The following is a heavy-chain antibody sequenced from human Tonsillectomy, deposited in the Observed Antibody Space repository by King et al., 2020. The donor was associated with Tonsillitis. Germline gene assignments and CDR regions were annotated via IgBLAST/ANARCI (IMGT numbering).Heavy chain of an antibody. CDR3: ARDPYGGNSPWYLDL. Sequence: QLVQSGAEVKKPGASVKVSCKASGYSFTSYSISWVRQAPGQGLEWMGWISTYNGNTNYAQKLQGRVTMTTDTSTSTAYMELRSLRSDDTAVYYCARDPYGGNSPWYLDLWGRGTLVTVSS. V-gene: IGHV1-18*04. CDR2: ISTYNGNT. D-gene: IGHD4-23*01. J-gene: IGHJ2*01. CDR1: GYSFTSYS.